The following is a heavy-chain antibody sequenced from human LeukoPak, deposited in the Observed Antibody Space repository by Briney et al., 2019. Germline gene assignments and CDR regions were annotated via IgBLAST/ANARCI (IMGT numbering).Heavy chain of an antibody. CDR2: ISSSSSYI. J-gene: IGHJ4*02. CDR3: AREYSSSSSLPD. CDR1: GFTFSSYS. Sequence: GGSLRPSCAASGFTFSSYSMNWVRQAPGKGLEWVSSISSSSSYIYYADSVKGRFTISRDNAKNSLYLQMNSLRAEDTAVYYCAREYSSSSSLPDWGQGTLVTVSS. D-gene: IGHD6-6*01. V-gene: IGHV3-21*01.